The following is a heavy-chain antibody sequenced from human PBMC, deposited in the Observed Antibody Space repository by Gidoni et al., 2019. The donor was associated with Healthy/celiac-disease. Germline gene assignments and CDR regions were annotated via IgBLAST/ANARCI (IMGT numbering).Heavy chain of an antibody. V-gene: IGHV3-9*01. D-gene: IGHD2-21*01. J-gene: IGHJ3*02. CDR2: ISWNSGSI. Sequence: EVQLVESGGGLVQPGRSLRLSCAASGFPFDDYAMHWVRQAPGKGLEWVSGISWNSGSIGYADSVKGRFTISRDNAKNSLYLQMNSLRAEDTALYYCAKDAGSQGIAFDIWGQGTMVTVSS. CDR1: GFPFDDYA. CDR3: AKDAGSQGIAFDI.